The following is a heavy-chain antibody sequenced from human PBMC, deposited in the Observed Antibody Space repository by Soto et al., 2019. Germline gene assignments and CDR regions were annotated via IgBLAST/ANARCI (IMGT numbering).Heavy chain of an antibody. CDR1: GDTFTNYD. CDR2: MNPNSGNT. J-gene: IGHJ6*02. CDR3: ARGRNGMDV. Sequence: QVQLVQSGAEVKKPGASVKVSCKASGDTFTNYDINWVRQATGQGLEWMGRMNPNSGNTGYAQKSQGRVTMPRNTSVSTANKELSSLSSEDTAVYYCARGRNGMDVWGQGTTVTVSS. V-gene: IGHV1-8*01.